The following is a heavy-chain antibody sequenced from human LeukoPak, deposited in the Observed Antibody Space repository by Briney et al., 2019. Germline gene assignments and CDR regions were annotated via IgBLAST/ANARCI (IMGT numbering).Heavy chain of an antibody. CDR1: GFTFSSYA. J-gene: IGHJ4*02. V-gene: IGHV3-23*01. D-gene: IGHD5-18*01. Sequence: PGGSLRLSCAASGFTFSSYAMSWVRQAPGKGLEWVSAVTGSGGSTYYADSVRGRFTISRDNSKNTLFLQLDSLRVEDTAVYYCAKEDPAIILGIDYWGQGALLIVSS. CDR3: AKEDPAIILGIDY. CDR2: VTGSGGST.